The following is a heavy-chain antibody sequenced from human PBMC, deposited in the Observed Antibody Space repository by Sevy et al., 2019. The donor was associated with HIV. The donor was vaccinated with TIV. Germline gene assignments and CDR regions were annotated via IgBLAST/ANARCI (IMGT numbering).Heavy chain of an antibody. CDR2: IYYSGST. CDR1: GGSVSSGSYH. CDR3: ARDNTVANDAFDI. D-gene: IGHD4-4*01. V-gene: IGHV4-61*01. Sequence: SETLSLTCTVSGGSVSSGSYHWSWIRQPPGKGLEWTGYIYYSGSTNYNPSLKSRVTISVDTSKNQFSLKLSSVTAADTAVYYCARDNTVANDAFDIWGQGTMVTVSS. J-gene: IGHJ3*02.